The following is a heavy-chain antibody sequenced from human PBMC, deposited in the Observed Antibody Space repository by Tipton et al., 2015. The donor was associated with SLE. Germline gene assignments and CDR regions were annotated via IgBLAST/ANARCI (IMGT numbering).Heavy chain of an antibody. J-gene: IGHJ3*02. CDR1: GDSISSGTYY. CDR2: IYVTGFT. Sequence: TLSLTCTVSGDSISSGTYYWNWIRQPAGKGLEWIGRIYVTGFTFYNPSLTSRVTISVDTSKNEFSLKVRSVTAADTAIYYCARANDVLDIWGQGTMVTVSS. V-gene: IGHV4-61*02. CDR3: ARANDVLDI.